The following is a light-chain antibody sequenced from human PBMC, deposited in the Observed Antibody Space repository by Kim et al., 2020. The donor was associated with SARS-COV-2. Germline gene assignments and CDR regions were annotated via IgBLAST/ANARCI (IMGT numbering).Light chain of an antibody. CDR3: HSRDNSGDRVV. CDR1: SLRTYY. J-gene: IGLJ3*02. V-gene: IGLV3-19*01. Sequence: LDQTVRLTCRGDSLRTYYASWYQQTPGQAPILVIYGKNNRPSGIPVRFSGSSSGNSASLTVTGAQAVDEADYYCHSRDNSGDRVVFGGGTQLTVL. CDR2: GKN.